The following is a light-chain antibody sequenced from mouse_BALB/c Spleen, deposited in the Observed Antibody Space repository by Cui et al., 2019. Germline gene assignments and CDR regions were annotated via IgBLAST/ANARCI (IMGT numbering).Light chain of an antibody. CDR3: HKWSSYPWT. V-gene: IGKV4-80*01. J-gene: IGKJ1*01. CDR2: SPS. CDR1: SSVSS. Sequence: QIVLTPSPAIIAASLGEEITITCSASSSVSSMHWYQQKSGTSPKLLIYSPSNLASGVHSRFSGSGSGTFYSLTFSSVEAEDAADYYCHKWSSYPWTFGGGTKLEIK.